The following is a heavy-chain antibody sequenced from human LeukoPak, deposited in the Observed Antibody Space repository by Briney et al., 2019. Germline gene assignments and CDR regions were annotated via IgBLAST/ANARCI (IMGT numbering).Heavy chain of an antibody. CDR2: ISGSGGST. J-gene: IGHJ1*01. CDR3: ARAPRTYPPRFGEP. V-gene: IGHV3-23*01. Sequence: GGSLRLSCAASGFTFSSYAMSWVRQAPGEGLEWVSAISGSGGSTYYADSVKGRFTISRDNSKNTLYLQMNSLRAEDTAVYYCARAPRTYPPRFGEPWGQGTLVTVSS. CDR1: GFTFSSYA. D-gene: IGHD3-10*01.